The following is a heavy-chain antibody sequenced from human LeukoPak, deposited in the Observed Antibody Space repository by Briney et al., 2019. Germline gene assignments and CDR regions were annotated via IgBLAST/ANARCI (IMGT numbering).Heavy chain of an antibody. CDR1: GGSISRYY. CDR3: ARLGSSGYASFDY. J-gene: IGHJ4*02. D-gene: IGHD3-22*01. CDR2: IYYSGST. V-gene: IGHV4-59*01. Sequence: SETLSLTCTVSGGSISRYYWSWIRQPPGKGLEWIGYIYYSGSTNYNPSLKSRVTISVDTSKNQFSLKLSSVTAADTAVYYCARLGSSGYASFDYWGQGTLVTVSS.